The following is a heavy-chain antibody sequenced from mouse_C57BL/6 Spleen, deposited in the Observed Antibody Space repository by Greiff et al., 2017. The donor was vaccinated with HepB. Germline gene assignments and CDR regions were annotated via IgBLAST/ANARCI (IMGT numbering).Heavy chain of an antibody. D-gene: IGHD2-4*01. Sequence: QVQLQQPGAELVKPGASVKLSCKASGYTFTSYWMHWVKQRPVQGLEWIGMIHPNSGSTNYNEKFKSKATLTVDKSSSTAYMQLSSLTSEDSAVYYCALYDYDVGWYFDVWGTGTTVTVSS. J-gene: IGHJ1*03. CDR1: GYTFTSYW. V-gene: IGHV1-64*01. CDR3: ALYDYDVGWYFDV. CDR2: IHPNSGST.